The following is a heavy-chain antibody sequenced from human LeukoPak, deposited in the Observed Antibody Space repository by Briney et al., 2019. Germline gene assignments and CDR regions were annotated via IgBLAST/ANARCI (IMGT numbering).Heavy chain of an antibody. Sequence: GGSLRLSCAASGFTFSSYGVHWVRQAPGKGLEWVAVIWYDGSNKYYADSVKGRFTISRDNSKNTLYLQMNSLRAEDTAVYYCARGCDYGDYDYWGQGTLVTVSS. J-gene: IGHJ4*02. CDR1: GFTFSSYG. V-gene: IGHV3-33*01. D-gene: IGHD4-17*01. CDR3: ARGCDYGDYDY. CDR2: IWYDGSNK.